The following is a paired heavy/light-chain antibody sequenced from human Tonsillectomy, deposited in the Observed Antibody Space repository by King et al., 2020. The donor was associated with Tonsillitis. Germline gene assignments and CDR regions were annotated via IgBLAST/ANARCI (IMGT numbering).Light chain of an antibody. CDR1: SSDDGGYNY. V-gene: IGLV2-8*01. J-gene: IGLJ2*01. Sequence: QSALTQPPSASGSPGQSVTISCTGSSSDDGGYNYVSWYQQHPGNPPKLLIYDVSKRPSGVPDRFSGSKSGNTASLTVSGLQAEDEADYYCSSDAANSNVLFGGGTKLTVL. CDR3: SSDAANSNVL. CDR2: DVS.
Heavy chain of an antibody. V-gene: IGHV1-46*01. J-gene: IGHJ3*01. D-gene: IGHD3-16*01. CDR1: GYMFTSHY. CDR3: ARPSVWGSHADFLEN. Sequence: QVQLVQSGAEVKKPGDSVKISCRAFGYMFTSHYVHWVRQAPGHGLEWMGVINPKNSDATYAQRFQGRVILTTDTSTSTVYMDLGSLRSDDTAVYYCARPSVWGSHADFLENWGQGTKVTVSA. CDR2: INPKNSDA.